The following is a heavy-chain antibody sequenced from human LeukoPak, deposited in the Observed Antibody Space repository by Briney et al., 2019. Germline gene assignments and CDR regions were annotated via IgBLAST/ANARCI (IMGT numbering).Heavy chain of an antibody. J-gene: IGHJ4*02. Sequence: ASVKVSCKASGCTFTSYDINWVRQATGQGLEWMGWMNPNSGNTGYAQKFQGRVTMTRNTSISTAYMELTSLTSEDTAIYYCARELRRDAYWGQGALVTVSS. CDR1: GCTFTSYD. CDR3: ARELRRDAY. V-gene: IGHV1-8*01. CDR2: MNPNSGNT. D-gene: IGHD4-17*01.